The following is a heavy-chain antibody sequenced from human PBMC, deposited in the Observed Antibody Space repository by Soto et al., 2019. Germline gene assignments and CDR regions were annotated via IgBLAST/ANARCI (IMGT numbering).Heavy chain of an antibody. CDR2: INHSGST. CDR3: ARARVLRYFDFKYYFDY. CDR1: GGSFSGYY. J-gene: IGHJ4*02. Sequence: QVQLQQWGAGLLKPSETLSLTCAVYGGSFSGYYWSWIRQPPGKGLEWIGEINHSGSTNYNPSLKSRVTISVDTYKNQFSLKLSSVTAADTAVYYCARARVLRYFDFKYYFDYWGQGTLVTVSS. V-gene: IGHV4-34*01. D-gene: IGHD3-9*01.